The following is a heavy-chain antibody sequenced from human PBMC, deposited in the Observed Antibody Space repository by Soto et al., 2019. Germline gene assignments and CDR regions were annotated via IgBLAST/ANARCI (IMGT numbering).Heavy chain of an antibody. D-gene: IGHD2-8*02. CDR3: ARHTGGNRYSGMDV. CDR2: IYYSGSS. Sequence: QVQLQESGPGLVKPSETLSLTCTVSGGSISSYYWSWIRQPPGKGLEWIGYIYYSGSSNYDPSLKSRVTISVNTSKHQFSLNLSSVTAADTDVYYCARHTGGNRYSGMDVWGQGNTGTVSS. CDR1: GGSISSYY. J-gene: IGHJ6*02. V-gene: IGHV4-59*08.